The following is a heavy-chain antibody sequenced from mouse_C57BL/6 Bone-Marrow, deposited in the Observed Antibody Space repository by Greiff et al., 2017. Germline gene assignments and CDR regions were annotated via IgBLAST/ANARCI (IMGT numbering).Heavy chain of an antibody. J-gene: IGHJ2*01. CDR3: ASYYSSSYSYYFDY. CDR1: GYTFTDYY. Sequence: QVQLQQSGAELVKPGASVKISCKASGYTFTDYYINWVKQRPGQGLEWIGKIGPGSGRTYYNEKFKGKATLTADKSSSTAYMQLSSLTSEDSAVYFCASYYSSSYSYYFDYWGQGTTLTVSS. D-gene: IGHD1-1*01. V-gene: IGHV1-77*01. CDR2: IGPGSGRT.